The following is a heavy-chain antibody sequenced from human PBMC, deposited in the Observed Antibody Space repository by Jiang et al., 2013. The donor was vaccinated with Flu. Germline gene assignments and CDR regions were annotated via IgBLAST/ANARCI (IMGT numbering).Heavy chain of an antibody. CDR2: IYYSGST. Sequence: GSGLVKPSETLSPTCTVSGGSISSYYWSWIRQPPGKGLEWIGYIYYSGSTNYNPSLKSRVTISVDTSKNQFSLKLSSVTAADTAVYYCARDLVGATPDIWGQGTMVTVSS. V-gene: IGHV4-59*01. CDR3: ARDLVGATPDI. D-gene: IGHD1-26*01. CDR1: GGSISSYY. J-gene: IGHJ3*02.